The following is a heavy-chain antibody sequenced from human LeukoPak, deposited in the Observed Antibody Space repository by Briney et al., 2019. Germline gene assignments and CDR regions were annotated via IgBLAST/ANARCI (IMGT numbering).Heavy chain of an antibody. Sequence: PGGSLRLSCAASGFTFSNYGMHWVRQAPGQGLEWVAVIWYDGSSKYYADSVKGRFTISRDNSKNMLYLEVNSLRAEDTAVYYCARGSSANGGDYWGQGTLVTVSS. CDR1: GFTFSNYG. J-gene: IGHJ4*02. CDR2: IWYDGSSK. V-gene: IGHV3-33*01. CDR3: ARGSSANGGDY. D-gene: IGHD2-8*01.